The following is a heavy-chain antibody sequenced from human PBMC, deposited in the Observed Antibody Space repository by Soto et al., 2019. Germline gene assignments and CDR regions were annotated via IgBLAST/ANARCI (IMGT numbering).Heavy chain of an antibody. D-gene: IGHD2-21*01. J-gene: IGHJ6*02. Sequence: SQTLSLTCAISGDSVSSNSAAWIWIRQSPSRGLEWLGRTYYRSRWDNDYAVSVKSRITIDPDTSKNQFSLHLYSVTPEDTAVYYCAGVAWFRGMDAWGQGTPVTVSS. CDR1: GDSVSSNSAA. V-gene: IGHV6-1*01. CDR2: TYYRSRWDN. CDR3: AGVAWFRGMDA.